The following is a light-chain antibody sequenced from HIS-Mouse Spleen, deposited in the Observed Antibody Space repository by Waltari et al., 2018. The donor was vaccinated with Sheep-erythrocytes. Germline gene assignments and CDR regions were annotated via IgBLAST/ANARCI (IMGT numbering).Light chain of an antibody. CDR3: QQANSFPIT. CDR2: AAS. J-gene: IGKJ5*01. V-gene: IGKV1-8*01. Sequence: AIRMTQSPSSFSASTGDRVTITCRASQGISSYLAWYQQKPGKPPKLLIYAASTLQSGVPSRFSGSGSGTDFTLTISCLQSEDFATYYCQQANSFPITFGQGTRLEIK. CDR1: QGISSY.